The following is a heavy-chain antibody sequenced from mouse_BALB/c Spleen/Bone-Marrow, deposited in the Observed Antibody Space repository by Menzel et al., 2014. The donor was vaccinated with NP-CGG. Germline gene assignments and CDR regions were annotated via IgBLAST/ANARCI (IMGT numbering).Heavy chain of an antibody. Sequence: EVQLVESGGGLVQPGGSRKLSCAASGFTFSSFAMHWVRQAPEKGLEWVAYISSGSSTIYYADTVMGRFTISRDNPKNTLFLQMTSLRSEDTAMYYCARSGSSSGYFDYWGQGTPLTVSS. CDR1: GFTFSSFA. CDR3: ARSGSSSGYFDY. J-gene: IGHJ2*01. D-gene: IGHD1-1*01. V-gene: IGHV5-17*02. CDR2: ISSGSSTI.